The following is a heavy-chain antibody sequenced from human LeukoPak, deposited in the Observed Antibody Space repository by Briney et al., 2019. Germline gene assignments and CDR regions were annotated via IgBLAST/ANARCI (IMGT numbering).Heavy chain of an antibody. D-gene: IGHD3-10*01. CDR3: ARDEYYYGSGSSHYYYYMDV. CDR2: IYYSGST. J-gene: IGHJ6*03. Sequence: SETLSLTCTVSGGSISSYYWSWIRQPPGKGLEWIMYIYYSGSTNYNPSLKSRVTISVDTSKNQFSLKLSSVTTADTAVYYCARDEYYYGSGSSHYYYYMDVWGKGTTVTVSS. CDR1: GGSISSYY. V-gene: IGHV4-59*01.